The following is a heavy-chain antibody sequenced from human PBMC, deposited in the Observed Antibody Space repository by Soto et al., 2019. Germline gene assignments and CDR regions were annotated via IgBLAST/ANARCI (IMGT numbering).Heavy chain of an antibody. J-gene: IGHJ5*02. CDR1: GDSISSSAYY. D-gene: IGHD3-9*01. Sequence: SETLSLTCTVSGDSISSSAYYWGWVRQPPGKGLEWIGNIYYSGITYYNPSLRSRVAISVDTSKNQFSLKLSSVSAADTAVYYCARSNTGYYKWFDPWGQGTLVTVSS. CDR3: ARSNTGYYKWFDP. V-gene: IGHV4-39*01. CDR2: IYYSGIT.